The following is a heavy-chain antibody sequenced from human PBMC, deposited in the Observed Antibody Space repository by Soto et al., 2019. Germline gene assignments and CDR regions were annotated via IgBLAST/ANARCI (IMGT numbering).Heavy chain of an antibody. D-gene: IGHD5-12*01. CDR1: GFTFSSYA. CDR3: ARRDGYNFDY. Sequence: DVQLVESGGGLVQPGGSLRLSCAASGFTFSSYAMHWVRQAPGKGLEYVSAISSNGGSTYYANSVKGRFTISRDNSKNTLYLQMGSLRAEDMAVYYCARRDGYNFDYWGQGTLVTVSS. J-gene: IGHJ4*02. V-gene: IGHV3-64*01. CDR2: ISSNGGST.